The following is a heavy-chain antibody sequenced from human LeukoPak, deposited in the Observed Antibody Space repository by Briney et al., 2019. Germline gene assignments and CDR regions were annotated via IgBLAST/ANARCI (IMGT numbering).Heavy chain of an antibody. CDR1: GFTFGDFA. V-gene: IGHV3-49*03. CDR3: TRRDGYIFDH. CDR2: IRSKANGGTT. Sequence: GSLRLSCIGSGFTFGDFAVSWFRQAPGKGLEWTGFIRSKANGGTTEYAASVKGRFTISRDDSKGIAYLQVSSLKTEDTAVYYCTRRDGYIFDHWGQGILVTVSS. J-gene: IGHJ4*02. D-gene: IGHD5-24*01.